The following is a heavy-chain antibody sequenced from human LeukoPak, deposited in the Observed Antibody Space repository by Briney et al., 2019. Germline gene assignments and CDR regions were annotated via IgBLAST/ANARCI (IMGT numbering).Heavy chain of an antibody. CDR3: ARGGARGYYGSDYSRLDY. CDR2: IYSRGTT. V-gene: IGHV3-66*01. Sequence: PGGSLRLSCAASGFTVSSNYMSWVRQAPGKGLEWVSVIYSRGTTYYADSVKGRFTISRDNSKNTMYLQMNSLRAEDTAVYYCARGGARGYYGSDYSRLDYWGQGTLVTVSS. J-gene: IGHJ4*02. CDR1: GFTVSSNY. D-gene: IGHD3-22*01.